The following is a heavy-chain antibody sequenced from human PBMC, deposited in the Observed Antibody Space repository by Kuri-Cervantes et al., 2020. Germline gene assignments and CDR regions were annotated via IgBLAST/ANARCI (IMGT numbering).Heavy chain of an antibody. D-gene: IGHD3-3*01. Sequence: ASVKVSCKVSGYTLTELSMHWVRQAPGKGLEWMGGFDPEDGETIYAQKFQGRVTMTEDTSTDTAYMELSSLRSEDTAVYYCATKYYDFWSGWENYYYGMDVWGQGAAVTVSS. CDR2: FDPEDGET. CDR1: GYTLTELS. J-gene: IGHJ6*02. V-gene: IGHV1-24*01. CDR3: ATKYYDFWSGWENYYYGMDV.